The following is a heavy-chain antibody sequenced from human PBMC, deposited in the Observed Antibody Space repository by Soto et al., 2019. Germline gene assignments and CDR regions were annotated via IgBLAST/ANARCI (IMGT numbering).Heavy chain of an antibody. CDR1: GGSISSYY. D-gene: IGHD6-13*01. CDR2: IYYSGST. CDR3: ARQPIAAAANDY. J-gene: IGHJ4*02. V-gene: IGHV4-59*08. Sequence: SETLSLTCTVSGGSISSYYWSWIRQPPGKGLEWIGYIYYSGSTNYNPSLKSRVTISVDTSKNQFSLKLSSVTAADTAVYYCARQPIAAAANDYWGQGTLVTVSS.